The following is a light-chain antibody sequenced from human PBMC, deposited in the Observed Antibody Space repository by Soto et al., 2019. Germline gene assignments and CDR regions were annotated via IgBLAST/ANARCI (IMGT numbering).Light chain of an antibody. CDR3: QQLNSYPLT. CDR2: AAS. CDR1: QGISSY. J-gene: IGKJ4*01. Sequence: DIQLTQSPSFLSASVGDRVTITCRASQGISSYLAWYQQKPGKAPKLLIYAASTLQSGVPSRFSGSGSGTEFTLTISILQPEDFATYYWQQLNSYPLTFGGVSKVEIK. V-gene: IGKV1-9*01.